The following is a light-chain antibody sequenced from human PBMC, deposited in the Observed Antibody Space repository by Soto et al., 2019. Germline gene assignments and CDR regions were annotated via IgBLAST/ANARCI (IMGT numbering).Light chain of an antibody. CDR1: SSNIGTNT. V-gene: IGLV1-44*01. CDR2: SND. J-gene: IGLJ7*01. Sequence: QSVLTQPPSASGTPGQRVTISWSGSSSNIGTNTVNWYQQVPGTAPELLIYSNDQRPSGVPDRFSGSKSGTSASLAIGGLQSDDEADYYCAVWDGSLNGLVFGGGTQLTVL. CDR3: AVWDGSLNGLV.